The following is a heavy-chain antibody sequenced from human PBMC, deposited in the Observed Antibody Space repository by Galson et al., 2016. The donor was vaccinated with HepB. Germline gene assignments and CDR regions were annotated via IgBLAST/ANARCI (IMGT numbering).Heavy chain of an antibody. CDR2: IMPAFGKS. J-gene: IGHJ6*02. D-gene: IGHD4-23*01. V-gene: IGHV1-69*13. CDR1: GGTFSSYA. CDR3: ARGRTVSGGNGNYYYYGMDV. Sequence: SVKVSCKVSGGTFSSYAIDWVRQVPGQGLEWMGGIMPAFGKSNYAQKFQDRVIITADESTSTAYMELSILTSADETISYCARGRTVSGGNGNYYYYGMDVWGQGTTVIVSS.